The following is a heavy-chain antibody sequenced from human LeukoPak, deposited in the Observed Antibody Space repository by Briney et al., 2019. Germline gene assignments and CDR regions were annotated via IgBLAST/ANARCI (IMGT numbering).Heavy chain of an antibody. CDR3: ARVYSVVVAATQWFDP. CDR2: IFHSGST. CDR1: GYSITSGYY. Sequence: SETLSLTCTVSGYSITSGYYWGWIRQPPGKGLAWIGSIFHSGSTYYNPSLKSRVTMSVDTSKNQFSLNLSSVTAADTAVYYCARVYSVVVAATQWFDPWGQGTLVTVSS. V-gene: IGHV4-38-2*02. D-gene: IGHD2-15*01. J-gene: IGHJ5*02.